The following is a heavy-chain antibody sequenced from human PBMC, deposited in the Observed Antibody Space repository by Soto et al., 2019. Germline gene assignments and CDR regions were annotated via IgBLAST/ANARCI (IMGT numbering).Heavy chain of an antibody. V-gene: IGHV4-34*01. CDR2: INHSGST. Sequence: SSETLSLTCAVYGGSFSGDYWSWIRQPPGKGLEWIGEINHSGSTNYNPSLKSRVTISVDTSKNQFSRKLSSVTAADTAVYYCARGWVDCSGGSCYLSFDYWGQGTLVTVSS. CDR3: ARGWVDCSGGSCYLSFDY. CDR1: GGSFSGDY. J-gene: IGHJ4*02. D-gene: IGHD2-15*01.